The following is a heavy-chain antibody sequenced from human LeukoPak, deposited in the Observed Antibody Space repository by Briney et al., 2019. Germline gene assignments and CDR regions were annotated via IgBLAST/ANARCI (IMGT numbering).Heavy chain of an antibody. Sequence: SETLSLTCTVSGGSISSYYWSWIRQPPGKGLEWIGYIYYSGSTNYNPSLKSRVTISVDTSKNQFSLKLSSVTAADTAVYYCARQSGWYTGFNWFDPGAREPWSPSPQ. V-gene: IGHV4-59*08. CDR2: IYYSGST. CDR1: GGSISSYY. J-gene: IGHJ5*02. CDR3: ARQSGWYTGFNWFDP. D-gene: IGHD6-19*01.